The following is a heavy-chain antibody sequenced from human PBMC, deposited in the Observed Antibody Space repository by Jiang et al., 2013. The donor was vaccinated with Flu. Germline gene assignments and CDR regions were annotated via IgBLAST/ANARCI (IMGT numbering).Heavy chain of an antibody. V-gene: IGHV4-39*01. CDR1: GGSISSSGYY. CDR3: ARQNAVAYCSAGSCYSEY. CDR2: IYYTGST. D-gene: IGHD2-15*01. Sequence: GSGLVKPSETLSLTCTVSGGSISSSGYYWAWIRQSPGKGLEWIGSIYYTGSTQYSPSLNSRITISVDTSKNQFSLKLRSVTAADTAVYYCARQNAVAYCSAGSCYSEYWGQGTLVTVSS. J-gene: IGHJ4*02.